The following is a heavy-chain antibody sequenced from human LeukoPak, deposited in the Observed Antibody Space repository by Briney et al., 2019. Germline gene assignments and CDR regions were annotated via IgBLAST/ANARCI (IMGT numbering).Heavy chain of an antibody. Sequence: ASVKVSCKASGYTFSNYGISWVRQAPGQGLEWMGWISGYNFNTNYAQKFQGRVTMTTDTSTTTAYMELRSLRSDDTAVYYCARDSRYFDWSFLSDFDYWGQGTLVIVSS. CDR2: ISGYNFNT. D-gene: IGHD3-9*01. V-gene: IGHV1-18*01. CDR3: ARDSRYFDWSFLSDFDY. CDR1: GYTFSNYG. J-gene: IGHJ4*02.